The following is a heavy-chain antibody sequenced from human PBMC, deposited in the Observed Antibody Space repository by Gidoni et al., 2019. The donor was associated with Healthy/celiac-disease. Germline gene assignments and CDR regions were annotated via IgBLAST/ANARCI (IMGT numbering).Heavy chain of an antibody. J-gene: IGHJ4*02. V-gene: IGHV3-43*01. Sequence: EVQLVASGGVVVQPGGSLRLSCAASGSTCAHYTMHWVRQAPGKGLEWVSLISWDGGSTYYADSVKGRFTISRDNSKNSLDLQMNSLRTEDTALYYCAKDINNQYGDYVIGLGSFDYWGQGTLVTVSS. CDR1: GSTCAHYT. D-gene: IGHD4-17*01. CDR2: ISWDGGST. CDR3: AKDINNQYGDYVIGLGSFDY.